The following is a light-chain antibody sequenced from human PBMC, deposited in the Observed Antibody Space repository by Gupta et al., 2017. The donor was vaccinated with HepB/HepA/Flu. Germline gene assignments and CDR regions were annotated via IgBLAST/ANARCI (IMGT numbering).Light chain of an antibody. V-gene: IGLV1-40*01. CDR1: SSNIGALYY. CDR2: GIN. Sequence: QSPPTPPPSVSGPPGPRVTIPCTGTSSNIGALYYVHWYQHLPGQAPTVLIYGINNRPSGVPDRFSGSKSGNSASMTSAGLQAEDEADYYCHSYSTSITGWVFGGGTKLTVL. CDR3: HSYSTSITGWV. J-gene: IGLJ3*02.